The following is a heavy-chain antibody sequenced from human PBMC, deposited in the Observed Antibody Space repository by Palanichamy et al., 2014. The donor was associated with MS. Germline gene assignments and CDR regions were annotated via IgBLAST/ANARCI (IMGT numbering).Heavy chain of an antibody. D-gene: IGHD1-26*01. V-gene: IGHV3-48*01. CDR1: GFTLSSYS. CDR3: ARGPATTLYLLGLDV. CDR2: ISGSSGTI. J-gene: IGHJ6*02. Sequence: EVQLVESGGGLVQPGGSLRLSCAASGFTLSSYSMNWVRQAPGKGLEWLSDISGSSGTIYYADSVKGRFTISRDKAKNSQYLQMNSLRVEDTAVYYCARGPATTLYLLGLDVWGQGTTVTVS.